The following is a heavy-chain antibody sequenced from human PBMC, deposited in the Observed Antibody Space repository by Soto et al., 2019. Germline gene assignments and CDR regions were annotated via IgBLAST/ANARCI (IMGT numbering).Heavy chain of an antibody. Sequence: QLQLQESGPGLVKPSETLSLTCNVSGGSISSSRSYWAWFRQPPGKELEWIANIFYAGNTYYNPSLKSRVTVSVDTSKNQFFLKLDSVTAADTAVYYCARQAAAPGIDLWFDPWGQGTLVTVSS. CDR1: GGSISSSRSY. CDR2: IFYAGNT. D-gene: IGHD6-13*01. V-gene: IGHV4-39*01. J-gene: IGHJ5*02. CDR3: ARQAAAPGIDLWFDP.